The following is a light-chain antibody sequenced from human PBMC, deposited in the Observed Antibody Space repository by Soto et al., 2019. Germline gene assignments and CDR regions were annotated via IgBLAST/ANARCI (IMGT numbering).Light chain of an antibody. CDR3: QQLNSYPLS. V-gene: IGKV3-15*01. CDR1: QSVNSN. Sequence: TVMKQSPATLSVSQGERATRSCRASQSVNSNLAWYQQKLGQAPRVLIYGASTRATGIPSRFSGSGSGTEFSLTIISLQPEDFATYYCQQLNSYPLSFGGGTKVDIK. J-gene: IGKJ4*01. CDR2: GAS.